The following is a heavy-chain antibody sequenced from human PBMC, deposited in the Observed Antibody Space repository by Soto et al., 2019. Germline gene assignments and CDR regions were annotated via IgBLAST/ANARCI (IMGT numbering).Heavy chain of an antibody. J-gene: IGHJ5*02. CDR3: ARMATFGSLNWFDP. D-gene: IGHD3-16*01. Sequence: GASVKVSCKASGYSLTNNDVTWVRQATGQGLEWMGWMNPGSGDTGYALKFQGRVTMTRDISIATAYMELSSLRSDDTAIYYCARMATFGSLNWFDPWGQGTLVTVSS. V-gene: IGHV1-8*01. CDR1: GYSLTNND. CDR2: MNPGSGDT.